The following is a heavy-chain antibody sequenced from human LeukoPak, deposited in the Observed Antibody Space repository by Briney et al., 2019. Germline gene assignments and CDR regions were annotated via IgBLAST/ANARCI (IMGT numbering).Heavy chain of an antibody. V-gene: IGHV1-69*04. CDR2: IIPILGIA. J-gene: IGHJ4*02. CDR1: GGTFSSYA. D-gene: IGHD5-24*01. CDR3: ARGWLQLSRFDY. Sequence: ASVKVSCKASGGTFSSYAISWVRQAPGQGLEWMGRIIPILGIANYAQKFQGRVTITADKSTSTAYMELSSLRSEDTAVYYCARGWLQLSRFDYWGQGTLVTVSS.